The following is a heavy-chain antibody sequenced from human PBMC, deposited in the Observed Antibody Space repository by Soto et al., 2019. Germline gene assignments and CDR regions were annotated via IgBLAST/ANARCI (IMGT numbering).Heavy chain of an antibody. J-gene: IGHJ6*02. CDR3: ARDHNGALVYGMDV. CDR2: IYYSGST. D-gene: IGHD1-1*01. V-gene: IGHV4-31*03. Sequence: KPSATLSPTCTFSCGSIISGGYYWTWIRQHPGKGLEWIGYIYYSGSTYYNPSLKSRVTISVDTSKNHCSLKLSSVTAADTAVYYCARDHNGALVYGMDVWGQGTTVTVS. CDR1: CGSIISGGYY.